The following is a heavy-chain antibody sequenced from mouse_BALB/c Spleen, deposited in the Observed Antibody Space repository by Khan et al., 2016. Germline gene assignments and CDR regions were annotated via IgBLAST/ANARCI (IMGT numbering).Heavy chain of an antibody. V-gene: IGHV2-6-4*01. Sequence: VELVESGPGLVAPSQSLSITCTVSGFSLSRYSVHWVRQPPGKGLEWLGMIWGGGSTDYNSALKSRLSISKDYSTSQVILKMNSLQTDDTAIYYCARSLLGPALDYWGQGTSVTVSS. J-gene: IGHJ4*01. CDR2: IWGGGST. D-gene: IGHD3-3*01. CDR1: GFSLSRYS. CDR3: ARSLLGPALDY.